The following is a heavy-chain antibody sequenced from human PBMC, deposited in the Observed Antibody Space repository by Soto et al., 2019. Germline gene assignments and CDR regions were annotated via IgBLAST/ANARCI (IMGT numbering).Heavy chain of an antibody. CDR2: IRSEPNSYAT. D-gene: IGHD3-22*01. V-gene: IGHV3-73*01. Sequence: LRLSCAASGFTFSGSSMYWVRQASGKGLEWLGRIRSEPNSYATVYAASVKGRFTIWRDDSKNTAYLQMNSLKTEDTAVYYCARHGDYYETYGMDVWGQGTTVTVSS. J-gene: IGHJ6*02. CDR3: ARHGDYYETYGMDV. CDR1: GFTFSGSS.